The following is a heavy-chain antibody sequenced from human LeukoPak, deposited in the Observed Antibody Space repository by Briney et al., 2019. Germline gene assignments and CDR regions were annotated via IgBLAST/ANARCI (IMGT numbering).Heavy chain of an antibody. D-gene: IGHD6-13*01. V-gene: IGHV3-53*01. CDR3: ARGRYSSSWPLPYYYFDY. Sequence: GGSLRLSCAASGFTVSSNYMSWVRQAPGKGLEWVSVIYSGGSTYYADSVKGRFTISVDTSKNQFSLKLSSVTAADTAVYYCARGRYSSSWPLPYYYFDYWGQGTLVTVSS. CDR1: GFTVSSNY. CDR2: IYSGGST. J-gene: IGHJ4*02.